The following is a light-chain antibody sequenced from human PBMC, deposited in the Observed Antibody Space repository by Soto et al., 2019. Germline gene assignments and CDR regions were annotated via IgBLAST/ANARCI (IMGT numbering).Light chain of an antibody. Sequence: QSVLTQPPSASGSPGQSVTISCTGTSSDVGGYDFVSWYQKHPGKAPKLVIYEVTRRPSGVPDRFSGSKSGNTASLTVSGLQAEDEAVYYCSSYAGSTIFGGGTQLTVL. CDR1: SSDVGGYDF. V-gene: IGLV2-8*01. J-gene: IGLJ2*01. CDR3: SSYAGSTI. CDR2: EVT.